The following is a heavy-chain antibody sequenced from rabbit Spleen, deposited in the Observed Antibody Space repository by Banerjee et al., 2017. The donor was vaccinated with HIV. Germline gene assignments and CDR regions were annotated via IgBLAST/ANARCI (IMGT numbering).Heavy chain of an antibody. Sequence: QSLEESGGDLVKPGASLTLTCTASGFSFSSSDYMCWVRQAPGKGLEWIACIEVGSSDFTYYASWAKGRITISKTSSTTVTLQVTRLTAADTATYFCARDTSSSFSSYGMDLWGPGTLVTVS. D-gene: IGHD1-1*01. V-gene: IGHV1S40*01. CDR3: ARDTSSSFSSYGMDL. CDR1: GFSFSSSDY. J-gene: IGHJ6*01. CDR2: IEVGSSDFT.